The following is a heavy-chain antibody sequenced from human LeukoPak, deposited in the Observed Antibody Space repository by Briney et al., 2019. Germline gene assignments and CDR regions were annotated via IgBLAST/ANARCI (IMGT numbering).Heavy chain of an antibody. CDR2: LRPNLYGETG. CDR3: ARWGNFGGNSVGAFDI. CDR1: GFTFDDYA. J-gene: IGHJ3*02. D-gene: IGHD4-23*01. Sequence: PGRSLRLSCAASGFTFDDYAMHWVRQAPGKGLDGVAFLRPNLYGETGGYAASVKGRFTISRDDSKSIAYLQMNSLKIEDTAVYYCARWGNFGGNSVGAFDIWGQGTMVTVSS. V-gene: IGHV3-49*04.